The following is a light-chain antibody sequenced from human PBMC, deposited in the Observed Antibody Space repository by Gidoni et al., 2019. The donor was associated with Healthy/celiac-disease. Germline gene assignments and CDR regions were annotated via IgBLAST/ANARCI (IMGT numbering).Light chain of an antibody. J-gene: IGKJ2*01. Sequence: DIVMTQSPVSLAMSLGDRATINCKSSQSVLYSSNNKNYLAWYQQKPGQPPKLLIYWASTRESGVPDRFSGSGSGTDFTLTISSLQAEDVAVYYCQQYYSTPRTFGQGTKLEIK. CDR2: WAS. CDR3: QQYYSTPRT. CDR1: QSVLYSSNNKNY. V-gene: IGKV4-1*01.